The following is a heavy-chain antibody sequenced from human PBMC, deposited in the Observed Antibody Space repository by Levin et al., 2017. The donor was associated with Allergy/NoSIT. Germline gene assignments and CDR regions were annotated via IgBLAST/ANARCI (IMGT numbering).Heavy chain of an antibody. CDR1: GGTFSSYA. D-gene: IGHD2-2*01. J-gene: IGHJ3*02. V-gene: IGHV1-69*13. CDR3: AREDIVVVPAARKAFDI. Sequence: SVKVSCKASGGTFSSYAISWVRQAPGQGLEWMGGIIPIFGTANYAQKFQGRVTITADESTSTAYMELSSLRSEDTAVYYCAREDIVVVPAARKAFDIWGQGTMVTVSS. CDR2: IIPIFGTA.